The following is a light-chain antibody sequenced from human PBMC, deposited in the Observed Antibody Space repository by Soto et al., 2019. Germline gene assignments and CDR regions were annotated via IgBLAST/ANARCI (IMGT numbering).Light chain of an antibody. Sequence: QSALTQPRSVSGSPGQSVTISCTGTSGDVGLYHYVSWYQHHPGKAPKLMIYDVNKRPSGVPDRFSGSKSGNTASLTISGLKADEEGDYSQCSYAETNTFVFVTAT. CDR3: CSYAETNTFV. J-gene: IGLJ1*01. V-gene: IGLV2-11*01. CDR2: DVN. CDR1: SGDVGLYHY.